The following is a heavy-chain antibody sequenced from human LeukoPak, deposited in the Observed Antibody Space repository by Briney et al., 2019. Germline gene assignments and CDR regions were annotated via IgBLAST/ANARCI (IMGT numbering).Heavy chain of an antibody. CDR3: ARGPPYSGWYKYYFDY. D-gene: IGHD6-19*01. CDR1: GGTFSSYA. J-gene: IGHJ4*02. V-gene: IGHV1-69*13. Sequence: SVKVSCKASGGTFSSYAISWVRQAPGQGLEWMGGIIPIFGTANYAQKFQGRVTITADESTSTAYMELSSLRSEDTGVYYCARGPPYSGWYKYYFDYWGQGTLVTVSS. CDR2: IIPIFGTA.